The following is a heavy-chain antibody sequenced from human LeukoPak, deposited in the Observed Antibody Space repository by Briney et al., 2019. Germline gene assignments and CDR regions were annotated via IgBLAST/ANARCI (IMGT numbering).Heavy chain of an antibody. J-gene: IGHJ4*02. CDR2: ISTYNGHT. V-gene: IGHV1-18*01. D-gene: IGHD2-15*01. CDR1: GYTFTSYA. CDR3: ARKRGRYCSGGSCYSSNGWYGGLNY. Sequence: ASVKVSCKASGYTFTSYAMNWVRQAPGQGLEWMGWISTYNGHTNYARKVQGRVTMTTDTSTSTAYMELRSLRSDDTAVYYCARKRGRYCSGGSCYSSNGWYGGLNYWGQGTLVTVSS.